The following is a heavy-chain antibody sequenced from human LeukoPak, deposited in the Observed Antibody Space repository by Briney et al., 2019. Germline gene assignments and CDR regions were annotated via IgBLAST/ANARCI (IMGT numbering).Heavy chain of an antibody. J-gene: IGHJ4*02. D-gene: IGHD6-13*01. V-gene: IGHV4-39*07. CDR2: IYYSGST. Sequence: PSETLSLTCTVSGGSISSSSYYWGWIRQPPGKGLEWIGSIYYSGSTYYNPSLKSRVTISVDTSKNQFSLKLSSVTAADTAVYYCARDWPARAAAGTGWVYWGQGTLVTVSS. CDR3: ARDWPARAAAGTGWVY. CDR1: GGSISSSSYY.